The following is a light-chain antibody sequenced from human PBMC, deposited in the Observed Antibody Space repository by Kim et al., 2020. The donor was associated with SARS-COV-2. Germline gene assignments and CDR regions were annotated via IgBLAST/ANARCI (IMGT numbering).Light chain of an antibody. J-gene: IGLJ2*01. CDR3: SAWDSSLSAVV. Sequence: RQTSTLTCTGNNNNVGNQGAAWLQQHQGHPHKLLFYRTNNRPSGISERFSASRSGNTASLTITGLQPDDEADYYCSAWDSSLSAVVFGGGTQLTVL. CDR1: NNNVGNQG. V-gene: IGLV10-54*01. CDR2: RTN.